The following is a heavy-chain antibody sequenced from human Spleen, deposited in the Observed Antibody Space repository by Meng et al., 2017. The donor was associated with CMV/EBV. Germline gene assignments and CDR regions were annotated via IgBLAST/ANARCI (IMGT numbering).Heavy chain of an antibody. J-gene: IGHJ4*02. D-gene: IGHD2-21*02. CDR2: INPSGGNT. V-gene: IGHV1-46*01. Sequence: MHWVRQAPGQGLEWMGAINPSGGNTTYAQKFAQKFQGRVTMTRDTSTSTVYLELSGLRSEDTAVYYCARIERRRILKYCGSDCSTTDYWGQGTLVTVSS. CDR3: ARIERRRILKYCGSDCSTTDY.